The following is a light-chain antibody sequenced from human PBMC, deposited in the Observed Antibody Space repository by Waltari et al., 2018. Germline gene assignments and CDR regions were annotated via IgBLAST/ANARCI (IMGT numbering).Light chain of an antibody. CDR3: HSRETFSTRF. V-gene: IGLV3-19*01. CDR1: SFRRYY. Sequence: SSDLTQDPSLSVALGQTVRITCQGDSFRRYYASWYQQRPGQAPILVLYVPDNRPSGIPDRFSGSTSGNTASLTITGAQAEDEADYYCHSRETFSTRFFGGGTRLTV. J-gene: IGLJ2*01. CDR2: VPD.